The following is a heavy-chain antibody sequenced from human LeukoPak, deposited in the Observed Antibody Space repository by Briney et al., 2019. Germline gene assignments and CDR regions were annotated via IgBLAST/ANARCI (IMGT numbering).Heavy chain of an antibody. CDR1: GGSISSYF. CDR2: TYTSGTT. V-gene: IGHV4-4*07. J-gene: IGHJ6*03. D-gene: IGHD2-15*01. Sequence: SETLSLTCFISGGSISSYFWSWVRQPAGKGLEWIGRTYTSGTTNYNTSLMSRVTLSLDTSKNQFSLKLTSVTAADTAVYYCARESGEIGRSMDVWGKGPRSPSP. CDR3: ARESGEIGRSMDV.